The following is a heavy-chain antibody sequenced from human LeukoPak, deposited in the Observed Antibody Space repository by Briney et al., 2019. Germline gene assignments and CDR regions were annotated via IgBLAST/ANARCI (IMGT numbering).Heavy chain of an antibody. CDR1: GGSISRYH. CDR2: VYYNGSP. V-gene: IGHV4-59*08. CDR3: ARHGGGWSFDF. Sequence: SETLSLTGTVSGGSISRYHWSWVRQSPGKGLEWIGYVYYNGSPNYHPSLMSRVTMLMDTSKNQFSLRLSSVTAADTAVYYCARHGGGWSFDFWGQGTLVTVSS. D-gene: IGHD3-16*01. J-gene: IGHJ4*02.